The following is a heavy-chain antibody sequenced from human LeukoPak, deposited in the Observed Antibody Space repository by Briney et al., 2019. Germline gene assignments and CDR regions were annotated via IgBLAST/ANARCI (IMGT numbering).Heavy chain of an antibody. D-gene: IGHD6-13*01. CDR1: GFTFDDYA. J-gene: IGHJ1*01. CDR3: AKGPWGQQLVCEH. Sequence: HAGRSLRLSCAASGFTFDDYAMHWVRQAPGKGLEWVSGISWNSGSIGYADSVKGRFTISRDNAKNSLYLQMNSLRAEDTAIYYCAKGPWGQQLVCEHWGQGTLVTVSS. V-gene: IGHV3-9*01. CDR2: ISWNSGSI.